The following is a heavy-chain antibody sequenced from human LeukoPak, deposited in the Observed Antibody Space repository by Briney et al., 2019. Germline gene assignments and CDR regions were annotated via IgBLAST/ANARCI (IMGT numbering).Heavy chain of an antibody. CDR2: IDPSDSHT. J-gene: IGHJ3*02. CDR3: ARQYHYDSSGYPYAFEI. CDR1: GYRFASYW. V-gene: IGHV5-10-1*01. Sequence: GESLKISCKGSGYRFASYWISWVRQMPGKGLAWMGRIDPSDSHTNYSPSFQGHVTISGDKSISTAYLQWSSLKASDTAMYYCARQYHYDSSGYPYAFEIWGPGTLVTVSS. D-gene: IGHD3-22*01.